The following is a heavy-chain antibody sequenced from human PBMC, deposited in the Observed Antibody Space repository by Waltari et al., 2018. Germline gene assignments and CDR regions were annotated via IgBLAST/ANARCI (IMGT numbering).Heavy chain of an antibody. CDR2: IWYDGSKK. CDR3: AREGSQESVSLDY. J-gene: IGHJ4*02. Sequence: HLVESGGGVVQPGRSLRLSCVASGFSFRDYGIHWVRQAPGKGLEWVAVIWYDGSKKYYTDSVKGRFTVSRDNSKNTVHLHMNSLRTEDTAVYYCAREGSQESVSLDYWGQGTLVTVSS. V-gene: IGHV3-33*01. CDR1: GFSFRDYG.